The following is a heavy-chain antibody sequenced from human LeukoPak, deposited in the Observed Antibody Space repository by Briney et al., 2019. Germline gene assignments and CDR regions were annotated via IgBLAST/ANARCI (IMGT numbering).Heavy chain of an antibody. CDR1: GFIFSDYY. Sequence: PGGSLRLSCAASGFIFSDYYMSWVRQAPGKGLEWVSVIYSGGNTYYADSVKGRFTISRDNSKNTLYLQMNSLRAEDTAVYYCARTYSGSYPLDYWGQGTLVTVSS. CDR2: IYSGGNT. CDR3: ARTYSGSYPLDY. J-gene: IGHJ4*02. D-gene: IGHD1-26*01. V-gene: IGHV3-53*01.